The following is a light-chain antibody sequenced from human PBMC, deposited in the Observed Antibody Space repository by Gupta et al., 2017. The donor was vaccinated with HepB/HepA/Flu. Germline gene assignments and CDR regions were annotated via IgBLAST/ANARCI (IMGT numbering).Light chain of an antibody. CDR2: GAS. J-gene: IGKJ2*01. CDR3: QQSSDTPNT. CDR1: QRISSY. Sequence: DIQMSQSRSSLSASVGDRVTITCRASQRISSYLNWYQQKAGKAPHLLIYGASTLQRGVPPRFSGSGSWTDFTLTIISLQPEDFATYYCQQSSDTPNTFGPGTRLESK. V-gene: IGKV1-39*01.